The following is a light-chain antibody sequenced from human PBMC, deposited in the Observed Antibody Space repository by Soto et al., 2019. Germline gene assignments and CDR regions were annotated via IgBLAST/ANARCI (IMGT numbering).Light chain of an antibody. V-gene: IGLV2-14*01. Sequence: QSVLTQPASVSGSPGQSITISCTGTSSDVGGYNHVSWYQQHPGKAPKLMIYEVSNRSSGVSNRFSGSKSGNTASLTISGLQAEDEADYYCSSYTSSSTVVFGGGTKLTVL. CDR1: SSDVGGYNH. CDR3: SSYTSSSTVV. J-gene: IGLJ2*01. CDR2: EVS.